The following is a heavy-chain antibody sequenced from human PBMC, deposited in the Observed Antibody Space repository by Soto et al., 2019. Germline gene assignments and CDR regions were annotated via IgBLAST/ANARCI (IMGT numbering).Heavy chain of an antibody. J-gene: IGHJ3*02. V-gene: IGHV1-24*01. CDR1: GYTLTELS. D-gene: IGHD3-22*01. Sequence: ASVKVSCKVSGYTLTELSMHWVRQAPGKGLEWMGGFDPEDGETIYAQKFRGRVTMTEDTSTDTAYMELSSLRSEDTAVYYCATRDDSSGYQAPDIWGQGTMVTVSS. CDR3: ATRDDSSGYQAPDI. CDR2: FDPEDGET.